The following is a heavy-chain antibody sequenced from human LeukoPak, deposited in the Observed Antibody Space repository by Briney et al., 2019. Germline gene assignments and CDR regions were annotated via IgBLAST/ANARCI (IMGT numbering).Heavy chain of an antibody. D-gene: IGHD4-11*01. CDR3: ARGKVTVTRYFDY. CDR1: GFTFSNYA. Sequence: PGGSLRLSCAASGFTFSNYAMHWVRQAPGKGLEWVAVISYDGSNKYYGDSVKGRFTISRDNSKNTLYLQMNSLRAEDTAVYYCARGKVTVTRYFDYWGQGTLVTVSS. V-gene: IGHV3-30*04. J-gene: IGHJ4*02. CDR2: ISYDGSNK.